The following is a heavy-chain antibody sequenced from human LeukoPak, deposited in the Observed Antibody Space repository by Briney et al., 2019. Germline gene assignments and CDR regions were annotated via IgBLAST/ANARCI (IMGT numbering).Heavy chain of an antibody. CDR3: VRALTD. CDR2: INGNGDIT. Sequence: GGSLRLSCAASGFTFSSYSMNWVRQAPGKGLVWVSYINGNGDITSYADSVKGRFTISRDNTKNTLYLQMSSLRAEDTAVYYCVRALTDWGQGTLVTVSS. V-gene: IGHV3-74*01. J-gene: IGHJ4*02. CDR1: GFTFSSYS.